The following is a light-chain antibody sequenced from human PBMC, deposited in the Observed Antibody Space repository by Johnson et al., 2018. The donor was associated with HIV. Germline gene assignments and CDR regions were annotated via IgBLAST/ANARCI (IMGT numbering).Light chain of an antibody. CDR3: GTWDSSLSGGV. Sequence: QSVLTQSPSVSAAPGQKVTISCSGSSSNIGNNYVSWYQQLPGTAPKLLIYENNKRPSGIPDRFSGSKSGTSATLGITGLQTGDEADYYCGTWDSSLSGGVFGSGTKVTFL. CDR2: ENN. CDR1: SSNIGNNY. J-gene: IGLJ1*01. V-gene: IGLV1-51*02.